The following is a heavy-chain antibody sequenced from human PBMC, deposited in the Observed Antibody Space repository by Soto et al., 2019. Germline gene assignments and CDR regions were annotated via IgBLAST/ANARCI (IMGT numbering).Heavy chain of an antibody. CDR3: ARGHSTDCSNGVCSFFYNHDMDV. V-gene: IGHV1-2*04. J-gene: IGHJ6*02. Sequence: ASVKVSCKASGYSFADYHMHWVRQAPGQGLEWLGRINPKSGGTSTAQKFQGWVTMTRDRSISTVYMELTRLRSDDTAVYFCARGHSTDCSNGVCSFFYNHDMDVWGQGTTVTVSS. D-gene: IGHD2-8*01. CDR1: GYSFADYH. CDR2: INPKSGGT.